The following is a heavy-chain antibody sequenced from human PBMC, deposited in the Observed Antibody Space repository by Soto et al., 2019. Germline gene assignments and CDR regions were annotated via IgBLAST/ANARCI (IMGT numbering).Heavy chain of an antibody. CDR3: ARENYYGSGSYYYYYYYGMDV. D-gene: IGHD3-10*01. J-gene: IGHJ6*02. CDR2: IYTSGST. Sequence: PSETLSLTCTVSGGSISSYYWSWIRQPAGKGLEWIGRIYTSGSTNYNPSLKSRVTMSVDTSKNQFSLKLSSVTAADTAVYYCARENYYGSGSYYYYYYYGMDVWGQGTTVTVSS. CDR1: GGSISSYY. V-gene: IGHV4-4*07.